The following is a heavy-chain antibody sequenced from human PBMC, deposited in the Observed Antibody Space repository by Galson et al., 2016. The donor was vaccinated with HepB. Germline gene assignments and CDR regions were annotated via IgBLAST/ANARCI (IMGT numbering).Heavy chain of an antibody. CDR1: GFSFSTYA. D-gene: IGHD6-13*01. CDR2: ISASGGNT. J-gene: IGHJ4*02. Sequence: SLRLSCAASGFSFSTYAMSWVRQAPGRGPEWVSAISASGGNTYYANSVKGRFTISRDNSKNTLYLQMNSLRAEDTAVYYCAKGEAAGTWGQGTLVTVSS. CDR3: AKGEAAGT. V-gene: IGHV3-23*01.